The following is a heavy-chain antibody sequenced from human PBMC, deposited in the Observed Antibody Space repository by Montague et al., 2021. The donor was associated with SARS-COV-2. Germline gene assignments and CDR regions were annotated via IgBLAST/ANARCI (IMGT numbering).Heavy chain of an antibody. Sequence: SETLSLTCAVYGGSFSGYYWTWIRQSPGKGLEWIGEIIHSGRTNYNPSLKSRVTMSVDTSKKQFSLRLSSVTAADTAVYYCARGQSNVWRVTVSAEFDHWGQGTLVTVSS. CDR2: IIHSGRT. D-gene: IGHD3-16*01. J-gene: IGHJ4*02. CDR1: GGSFSGYY. CDR3: ARGQSNVWRVTVSAEFDH. V-gene: IGHV4-34*01.